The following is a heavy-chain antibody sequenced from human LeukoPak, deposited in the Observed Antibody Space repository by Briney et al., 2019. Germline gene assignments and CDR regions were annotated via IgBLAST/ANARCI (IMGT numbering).Heavy chain of an antibody. J-gene: IGHJ4*02. V-gene: IGHV4-59*01. CDR3: ARDKHSYFDY. Sequence: SETLSLTCTVSGGSISSYYWSWLRQPPGKGLEWIGYIYYSGSTNYNPSLKSRVTISVDTSKNQFSLKLSSVTAADTAVYYCARDKHSYFDYWGQGTLVTVSS. CDR2: IYYSGST. CDR1: GGSISSYY.